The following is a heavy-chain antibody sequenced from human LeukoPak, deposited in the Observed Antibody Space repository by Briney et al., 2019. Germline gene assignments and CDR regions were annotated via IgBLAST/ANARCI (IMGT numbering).Heavy chain of an antibody. D-gene: IGHD6-6*01. CDR1: GGSISSYY. Sequence: PSETLSLTCTVSGGSISSYYWTWIRQPPGKGLEWIGYIYYSGSTNYSPSLKSRVTISVDTSKNQFSLKLSSVTAADTAVYYCARHTAGSGIAARPDYGGQGTLVTVSS. CDR2: IYYSGST. J-gene: IGHJ4*02. CDR3: ARHTAGSGIAARPDY. V-gene: IGHV4-59*08.